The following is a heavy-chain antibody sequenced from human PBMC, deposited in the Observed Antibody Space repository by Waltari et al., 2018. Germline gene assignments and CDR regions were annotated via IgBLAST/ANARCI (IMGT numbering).Heavy chain of an antibody. D-gene: IGHD6-13*01. CDR1: GGSISSHY. V-gene: IGHV4-59*11. CDR3: ARHPMTQYSSTPTLSDNWFDP. Sequence: QVQLQESGPGLVKPSETLSLTCTVSGGSISSHYWSWIRQPPGKGLEWIGYIYYTGSTNYNPSLKRRFTISVDTSKNQFSLKRSSVTAADTAVYYCARHPMTQYSSTPTLSDNWFDPWGQGTLVTVSS. CDR2: IYYTGST. J-gene: IGHJ5*02.